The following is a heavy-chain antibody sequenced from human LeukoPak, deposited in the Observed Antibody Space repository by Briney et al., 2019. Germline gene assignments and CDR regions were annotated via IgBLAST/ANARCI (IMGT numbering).Heavy chain of an antibody. CDR1: GGSISGSNW. Sequence: PSETLSLTCAVSGGSISGSNWWSWVRQPPGKGLEWMGEIYHSGSTNYNPSLKSRVTISVDKSKNQFSLKLSSVTAADTAVYYCARDLRVVPAATNWFDPWGQATLVTVSS. J-gene: IGHJ5*02. CDR2: IYHSGST. V-gene: IGHV4-4*02. CDR3: ARDLRVVPAATNWFDP. D-gene: IGHD2-2*01.